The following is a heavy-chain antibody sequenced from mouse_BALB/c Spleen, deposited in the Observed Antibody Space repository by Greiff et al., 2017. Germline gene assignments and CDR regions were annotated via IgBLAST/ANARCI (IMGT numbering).Heavy chain of an antibody. CDR3: ARGYRYDFPY. V-gene: IGHV14-3*02. CDR1: GFNIKDTY. J-gene: IGHJ3*01. CDR2: IGPANGNT. Sequence: EVKLMESGAELVKPGASVKLSCTASGFNIKDTYMHWVKQRPEQGLEWIGRIGPANGNTKYDPKFQGKATITADTSSNTAYLQLSSLTSEDTAVYYCARGYRYDFPYWGQGTLVTVSA. D-gene: IGHD2-14*01.